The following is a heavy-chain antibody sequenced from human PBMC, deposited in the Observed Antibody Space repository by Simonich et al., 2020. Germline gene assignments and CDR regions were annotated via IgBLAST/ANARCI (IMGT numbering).Heavy chain of an antibody. J-gene: IGHJ2*01. Sequence: QVQLVQSGAEVKKPGASVKVSCKASGYTFTGYYMPWVRQAPGQGLEGVGGINPNSGGTNHAQKVKGRATMTRDTSISTAYMGLGRLRSDGTAVYYCARGGVRSSSWYWYFDLWGRGTLVTVSS. CDR3: ARGGVRSSSWYWYFDL. D-gene: IGHD6-13*01. CDR2: INPNSGGT. V-gene: IGHV1-2*02. CDR1: GYTFTGYY.